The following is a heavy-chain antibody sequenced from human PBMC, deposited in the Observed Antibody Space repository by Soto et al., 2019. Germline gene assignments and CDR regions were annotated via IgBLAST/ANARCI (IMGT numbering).Heavy chain of an antibody. CDR2: IYYSGST. D-gene: IGHD6-6*01. CDR3: ARGIVAARPNNWFDP. CDR1: GGSITSGGYY. J-gene: IGHJ5*02. Sequence: PSETLSLTCKVSGGSITSGGYYWSWIRQHPVKGLEWIGYIYYSGSTYYNPSLKSRVTISVDTSKNQFSLKLSSVTAADTAVYYCARGIVAARPNNWFDPWGQGTLVTVSS. V-gene: IGHV4-31*03.